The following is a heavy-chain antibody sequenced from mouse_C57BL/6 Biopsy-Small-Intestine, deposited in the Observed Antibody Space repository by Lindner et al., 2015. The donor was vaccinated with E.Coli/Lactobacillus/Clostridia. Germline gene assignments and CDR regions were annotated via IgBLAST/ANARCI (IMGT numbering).Heavy chain of an antibody. J-gene: IGHJ4*01. CDR1: GYTFMSYG. D-gene: IGHD2-14*01. CDR2: ISASDGKT. CDR3: ASRCPTSTCDTIGGNHYYAMDV. V-gene: IGHV1-74*01. Sequence: SVKVSCKASGYTFMSYGIVWVRTRPLDKGVEWMGWISASDGKTNYAQSLQGRVTMTTDTSASTAYMELRSLRSDDTAVYYCASRCPTSTCDTIGGNHYYAMDVWGQGTTVTVSS.